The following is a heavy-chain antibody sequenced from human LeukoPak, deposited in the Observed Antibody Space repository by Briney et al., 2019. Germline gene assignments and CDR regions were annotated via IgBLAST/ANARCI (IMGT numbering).Heavy chain of an antibody. CDR3: ARSPPLWFGESTFDY. D-gene: IGHD3-10*01. J-gene: IGHJ4*02. Sequence: SETLSLTCTVSGGSISSYYWSWIRQPPRKGLEWIGYIYYSGSTNYNPSLKSRVTISVDTSKNQFSLKLSSVTAADTAVYYCARSPPLWFGESTFDYWGQGTLVTVSS. V-gene: IGHV4-59*01. CDR1: GGSISSYY. CDR2: IYYSGST.